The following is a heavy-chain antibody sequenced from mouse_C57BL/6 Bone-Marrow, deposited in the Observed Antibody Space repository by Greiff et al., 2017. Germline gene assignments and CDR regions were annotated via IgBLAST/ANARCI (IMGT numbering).Heavy chain of an antibody. CDR2: INPGSGGT. J-gene: IGHJ3*01. V-gene: IGHV1-54*01. D-gene: IGHD2-3*01. CDR1: GYAFTNYL. Sequence: VQLQQSGAELVRPGTSVKVSCKASGYAFTNYLIEWVKQRPGQGLEWIGVINPGSGGTNYNEKLKGKATLTADKSSSTAYLQLSSLTSEDSAVYFCAREDDGYYWFAYWGQGTLVTVSA. CDR3: AREDDGYYWFAY.